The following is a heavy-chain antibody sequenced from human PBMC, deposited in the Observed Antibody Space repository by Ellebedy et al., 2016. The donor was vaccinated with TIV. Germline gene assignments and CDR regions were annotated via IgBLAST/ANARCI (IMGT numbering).Heavy chain of an antibody. CDR3: ASALGLRAPYWYFDL. Sequence: MPSETLSLTCTVSGGSVSSGSYYWSWIRQPPGKGLEWIGYIYYSGSTNYNPSLKSRVTISVDTSKNQFSLKLSAVTAADTAVYYCASALGLRAPYWYFDLWGRGTLVTVSS. CDR1: GGSVSSGSYY. CDR2: IYYSGST. J-gene: IGHJ2*01. V-gene: IGHV4-61*01.